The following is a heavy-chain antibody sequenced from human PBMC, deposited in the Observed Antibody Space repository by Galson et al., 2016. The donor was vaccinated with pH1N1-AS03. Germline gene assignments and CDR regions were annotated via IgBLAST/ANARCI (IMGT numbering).Heavy chain of an antibody. V-gene: IGHV4-39*02. D-gene: IGHD3-22*01. CDR2: IYYSGST. CDR3: ARERVLIDYERSGYPNYFDY. Sequence: SETLSLTCTVSGGSISRTSYYWGWIRQPPGKGLEWIGSIYYSGSTYYNPSLKSRVTIAVDTSKNQFSLKLSSVTAADTAVYYCARERVLIDYERSGYPNYFDYWGQGALVTVSS. CDR1: GGSISRTSYY. J-gene: IGHJ4*02.